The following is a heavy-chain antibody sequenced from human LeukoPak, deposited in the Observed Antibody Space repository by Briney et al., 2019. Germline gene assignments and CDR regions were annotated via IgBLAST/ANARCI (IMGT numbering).Heavy chain of an antibody. V-gene: IGHV1-8*01. CDR2: TNPNSGNT. D-gene: IGHD3-22*01. Sequence: ASVKVSCKASGYTFTGYDINWVRQATGQGLEWMGWTNPNSGNTGYAQKFQGRVTMTRNTSISTAYMELSSLRSEDTAVYYCASVSDDSSGYYLDNWFDPWGQGTLVTVSS. CDR3: ASVSDDSSGYYLDNWFDP. J-gene: IGHJ5*02. CDR1: GYTFTGYD.